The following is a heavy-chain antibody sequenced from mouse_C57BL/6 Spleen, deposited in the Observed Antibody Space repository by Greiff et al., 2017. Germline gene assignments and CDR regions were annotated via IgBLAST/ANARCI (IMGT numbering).Heavy chain of an antibody. CDR1: GYSFTGYY. V-gene: IGHV1-42*01. CDR3: ARNDYYGSSLDY. D-gene: IGHD1-1*01. J-gene: IGHJ2*01. Sequence: EVKLVESGPELVKPGASVTISCKASGYSFTGYYMNWVKQSPEKSLEWIGEINPSTGGTTYNQKFKAKATLTVDKSSSTAYMQLKSLTSEDSAVYYCARNDYYGSSLDYWGQGTTLTVSS. CDR2: INPSTGGT.